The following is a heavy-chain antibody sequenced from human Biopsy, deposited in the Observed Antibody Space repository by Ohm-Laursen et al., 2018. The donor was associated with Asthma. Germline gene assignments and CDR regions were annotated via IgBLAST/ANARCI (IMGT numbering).Heavy chain of an antibody. V-gene: IGHV4-31*03. CDR2: IYYSGST. CDR1: GGAIDSGAYY. J-gene: IGHJ4*02. D-gene: IGHD3-22*01. CDR3: ARAQDYYDSRGYYRSFDY. Sequence: SETLSLTCTVSGGAIDSGAYYWSWIRQLPGKGLEWIGYIYYSGSTYYNPSLKSRVSISIDTSTNQFSLKLSSVTAADTAVYYCARAQDYYDSRGYYRSFDYWGQGTLVTVSS.